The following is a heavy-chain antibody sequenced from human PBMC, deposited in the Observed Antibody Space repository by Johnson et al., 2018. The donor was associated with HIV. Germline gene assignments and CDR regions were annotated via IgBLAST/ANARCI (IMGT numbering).Heavy chain of an antibody. CDR3: ATCSDQWLLGGDVVDI. J-gene: IGHJ3*02. CDR1: GFTFRDHY. D-gene: IGHD3-22*01. V-gene: IGHV3-11*04. CDR2: ISNSGSTI. Sequence: QVQLVESGGGLVKPGGPLRLSCAASGFTFRDHYMSWIRQAPGKGLEWVADISNSGSTIYYADSVKGRFTISRDNAKNSLYLQMNSLGGEDTAVYYCATCSDQWLLGGDVVDIWGRGTMVTVSS.